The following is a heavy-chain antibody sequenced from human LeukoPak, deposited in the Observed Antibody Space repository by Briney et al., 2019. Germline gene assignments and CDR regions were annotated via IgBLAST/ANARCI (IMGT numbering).Heavy chain of an antibody. CDR1: GDSVSSNSAA. V-gene: IGHV6-1*01. J-gene: IGHJ6*03. D-gene: IGHD3-10*01. Sequence: PSQTLSLTCAISGDSVSSNSAAWNWIRQSPSRGLEWLGRTYYRSEWYNDYAVSVRSRITINPDTSKDQFSLQLNSVTPEDTAVYYCARGVRYYGYYYMGVWGKGTTVTVSS. CDR3: ARGVRYYGYYYMGV. CDR2: TYYRSEWYN.